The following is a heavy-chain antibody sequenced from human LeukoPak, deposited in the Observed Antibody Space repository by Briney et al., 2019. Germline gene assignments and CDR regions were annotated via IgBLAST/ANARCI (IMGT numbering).Heavy chain of an antibody. D-gene: IGHD6-19*01. J-gene: IGHJ4*02. CDR2: INTDGSST. Sequence: GGSLRLSCAASGFTFSSYWMHWVRQAPGKGLVWVSRINTDGSSTSYADSVKGRFTISRDNAKNTPYLQMNSLRADDTAVYYCARGGTYSIGWYIVWGQGTLVTVSS. CDR1: GFTFSSYW. CDR3: ARGGTYSIGWYIV. V-gene: IGHV3-74*01.